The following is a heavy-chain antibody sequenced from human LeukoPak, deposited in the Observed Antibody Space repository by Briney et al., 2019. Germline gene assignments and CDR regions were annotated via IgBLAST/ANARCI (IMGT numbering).Heavy chain of an antibody. J-gene: IGHJ4*02. CDR1: GFTFSSYG. V-gene: IGHV3-30*18. CDR2: ISYDGSNK. D-gene: IGHD5-18*01. CDR3: AKDDSDTEYYFDY. Sequence: GGSLRLSCAASGFTFSSYGMHWVRQAPGKGLEGVAGISYDGSNKYYADSVKGRFTISRDNSKNTLSLQMNSLRAEDTAVYYCAKDDSDTEYYFDYWGQGTLVTVSS.